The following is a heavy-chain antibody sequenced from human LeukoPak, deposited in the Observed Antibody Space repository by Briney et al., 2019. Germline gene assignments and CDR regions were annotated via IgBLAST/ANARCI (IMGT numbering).Heavy chain of an antibody. D-gene: IGHD5-12*01. J-gene: IGHJ3*02. V-gene: IGHV7-4-1*02. CDR1: GYTFTSYA. Sequence: ASVKVSCKASGYTFTSYAMNWVRQAPGQGLEWMGWINTNTGNPTYAQGFTGRFVFSLDTSVSTAYLQFSSLKAEDTAVYYCARDGYSGYDTYAFDIWGQGTMVTVSS. CDR3: ARDGYSGYDTYAFDI. CDR2: INTNTGNP.